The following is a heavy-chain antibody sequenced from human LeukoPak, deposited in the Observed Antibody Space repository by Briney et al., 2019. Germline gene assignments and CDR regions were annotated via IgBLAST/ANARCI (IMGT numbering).Heavy chain of an antibody. CDR3: ARAGKPLMIHVAFDI. CDR1: GYTFTGYY. Sequence: ASVKVSCKASGYTFTGYYMHWVRQAPGQGLEWMGWINPNSGGTNYAQKFQGRVTMTRDTSISTAYMELSRLRSEDTAVYYCARAGKPLMIHVAFDIWGQGTMVTVSS. J-gene: IGHJ3*02. D-gene: IGHD4-23*01. CDR2: INPNSGGT. V-gene: IGHV1-2*02.